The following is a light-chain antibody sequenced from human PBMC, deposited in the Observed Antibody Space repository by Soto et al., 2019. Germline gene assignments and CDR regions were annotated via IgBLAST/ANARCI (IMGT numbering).Light chain of an antibody. CDR1: SSDVGGYNY. Sequence: QSALTQPASVSGSPGQSITISCTGTSSDVGGYNYVSWYQQHPGTAPKLMIYDVSNRPSGVSNRFSGSKSGNTASLTISGLQAEDEADYYCISYTSSSTHVVFGGGTKLTVL. CDR2: DVS. J-gene: IGLJ2*01. CDR3: ISYTSSSTHVV. V-gene: IGLV2-14*01.